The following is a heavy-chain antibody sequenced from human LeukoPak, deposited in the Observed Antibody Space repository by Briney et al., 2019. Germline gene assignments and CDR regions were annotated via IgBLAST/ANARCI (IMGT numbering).Heavy chain of an antibody. V-gene: IGHV3-43D*03. CDR1: GFTFDYYA. Sequence: QPGGSLRLSCAASGFTFDYYAMHWVRQAPGKGLEWVSLISWDGGSTYYADSVKGRFTISRDNSKNSLYLQMNSLRAEDTALYYCAKDYHDGYSSGWLDYWGQGTLVTVSS. D-gene: IGHD6-19*01. J-gene: IGHJ4*02. CDR3: AKDYHDGYSSGWLDY. CDR2: ISWDGGST.